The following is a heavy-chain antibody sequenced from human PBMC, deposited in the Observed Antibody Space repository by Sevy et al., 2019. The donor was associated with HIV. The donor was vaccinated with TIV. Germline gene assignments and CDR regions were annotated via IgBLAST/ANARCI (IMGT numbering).Heavy chain of an antibody. CDR2: IYYSGST. CDR3: ASRPAIAAAGNGLGSYFDY. Sequence: SETLSLTCTVSGGSISSSSYYWGWIRQPPGKGLEWIGSIYYSGSTYYNPSLKSRVTISVDTSKNQFSLKLSSVTAEDTAVYYCASRPAIAAAGNGLGSYFDYWGQGTLVTVSS. J-gene: IGHJ4*02. V-gene: IGHV4-39*01. D-gene: IGHD6-13*01. CDR1: GGSISSSSYY.